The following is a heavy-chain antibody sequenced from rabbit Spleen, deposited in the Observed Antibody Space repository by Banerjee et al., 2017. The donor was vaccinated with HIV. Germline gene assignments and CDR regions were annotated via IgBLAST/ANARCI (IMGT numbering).Heavy chain of an antibody. J-gene: IGHJ4*01. CDR2: IYTGGSGGI. V-gene: IGHV1S40*01. CDR1: GFDLSNYYY. D-gene: IGHD6-1*01. Sequence: QTLEESGGDLVKPGASLTLTCTASGFDLSNYYYIYWVRQAPGKGLEWIGCIYTGGSGGIYYASWAKGRLTISKTSSTTVTLQMTSLTAADTATYFCGRSSNAGYGGYAYGSNLWGPGTLVTVS. CDR3: GRSSNAGYGGYAYGSNL.